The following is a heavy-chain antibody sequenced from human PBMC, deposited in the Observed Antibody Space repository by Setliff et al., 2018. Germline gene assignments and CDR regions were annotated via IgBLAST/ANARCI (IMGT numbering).Heavy chain of an antibody. CDR1: GFSLTTTGVS. CDR2: IYWNDDK. CDR3: AHRLVYYYDSSGYYSERYFDY. J-gene: IGHJ4*02. D-gene: IGHD3-22*01. Sequence: SGPTLVNPTQTLTLTCTISGFSLTTTGVSVAWLRQPPGKALEWLALIYWNDDKRYSPSLKSRLTITKDTSKNQVVLTMTNMDPVDTATYYCAHRLVYYYDSSGYYSERYFDYWGQGTLVTVSS. V-gene: IGHV2-5*01.